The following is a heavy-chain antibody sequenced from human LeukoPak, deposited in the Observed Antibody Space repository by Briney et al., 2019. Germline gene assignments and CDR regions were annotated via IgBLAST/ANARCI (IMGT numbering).Heavy chain of an antibody. CDR1: GFTFSSYS. J-gene: IGHJ4*02. CDR3: TRGSGYATLSDY. D-gene: IGHD2-15*01. CDR2: INWNGGRP. V-gene: IGHV3-20*04. Sequence: GGSLRLSCAASGFTFSSYSMNWVRQAPGKGLEWVSGINWNGGRPGYADSVKGRFTISRDNAKNSLYLQMNSLRAEDTALYYCTRGSGYATLSDYWGQGTLVTVSS.